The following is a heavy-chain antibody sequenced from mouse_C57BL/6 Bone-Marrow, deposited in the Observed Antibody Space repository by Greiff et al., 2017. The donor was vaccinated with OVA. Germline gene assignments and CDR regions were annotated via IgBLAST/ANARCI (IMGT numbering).Heavy chain of an antibody. Sequence: EVQVVESGGGLVQSGRSLRLSCATSGFTFSDFYMEWVRQAPGKGLEWIAASRNKANDYTTEYSASVKGRFIVSRDTSQSILYLQMNALRAENTSIYYCARENYYGSSYGYFDVWGTGTTVTVSS. V-gene: IGHV7-1*01. CDR1: GFTFSDFY. CDR3: ARENYYGSSYGYFDV. J-gene: IGHJ1*03. CDR2: SRNKANDYTT. D-gene: IGHD1-1*01.